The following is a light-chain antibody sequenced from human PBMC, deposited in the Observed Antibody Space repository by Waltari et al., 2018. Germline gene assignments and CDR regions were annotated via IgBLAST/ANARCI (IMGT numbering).Light chain of an antibody. CDR3: AAYTSTNTVI. V-gene: IGLV2-14*01. CDR1: NSDIGYYNY. CDR2: DVT. J-gene: IGLJ2*01. Sequence: QSALTQPASVSGSPGQSITISCTGTNSDIGYYNYVSWYQQYPGKAPKLMIFDVTRVPSGVSHRFSGSKSGNTASLTISGLQAEDEADYFCAAYTSTNTVIFGGGTKVTVL.